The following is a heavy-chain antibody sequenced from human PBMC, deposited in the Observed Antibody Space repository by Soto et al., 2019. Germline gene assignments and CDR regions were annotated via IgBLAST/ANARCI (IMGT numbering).Heavy chain of an antibody. Sequence: AVNVSCKASGGTFSSYAISWVRQAPGQGLEWMGGIIPIFGTANYAQKSQGRVTITADKYTSTAYIELSSLRSEDTAVYYCASHHGGVTAIPAYGAFDIWGQGTMVTVSS. CDR3: ASHHGGVTAIPAYGAFDI. J-gene: IGHJ3*02. V-gene: IGHV1-69*06. CDR1: GGTFSSYA. CDR2: IIPIFGTA. D-gene: IGHD2-21*02.